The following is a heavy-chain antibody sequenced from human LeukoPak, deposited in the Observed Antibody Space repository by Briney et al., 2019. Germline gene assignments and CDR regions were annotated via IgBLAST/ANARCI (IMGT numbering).Heavy chain of an antibody. J-gene: IGHJ3*02. D-gene: IGHD7-27*01. V-gene: IGHV3-23*01. CDR1: GFTFSSYA. CDR3: ASDGLGIHAFHI. Sequence: GGSLRLSWAASGFTFSSYAMSWVRQAPGKGLEWVSGISDSGGSTYYADSVEGQFTISRDNSKNTMYLQMNSLRADDTAVYYCASDGLGIHAFHIWGQGTMVTVSS. CDR2: ISDSGGST.